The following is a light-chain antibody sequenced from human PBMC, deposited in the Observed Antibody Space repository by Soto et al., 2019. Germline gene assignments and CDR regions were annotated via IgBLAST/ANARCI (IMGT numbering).Light chain of an antibody. CDR2: DDR. V-gene: IGLV3-21*02. J-gene: IGLJ1*01. CDR1: NIGGKS. Sequence: SSELTQPPSVSLAAGQTASLTCWGNNIGGKSVHWYQQKPGQAPVLVVYDDRDRPSGIPERFSGSNSGNTATLTISRVEAGDEADYYCQVWDYISDHYVFGTGTKVTV. CDR3: QVWDYISDHYV.